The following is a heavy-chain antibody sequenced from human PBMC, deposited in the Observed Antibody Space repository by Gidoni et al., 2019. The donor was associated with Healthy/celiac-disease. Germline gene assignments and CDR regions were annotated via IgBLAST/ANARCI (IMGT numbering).Heavy chain of an antibody. V-gene: IGHV5-51*01. J-gene: IGHJ6*02. CDR1: GYSVTSYW. CDR2: IYPGDSDT. CDR3: ASTLVGATFGDYYYGMDV. Sequence: EVQLVQSGAEVKKPGEALKISCKGSGYSVTSYWIGWVRQMPGKGLEWMGIIYPGDSDTRYSPSFQGQVTISADKSISTAYLQWSSLKASDTAMYYCASTLVGATFGDYYYGMDVWGQGTTVTVSS. D-gene: IGHD1-26*01.